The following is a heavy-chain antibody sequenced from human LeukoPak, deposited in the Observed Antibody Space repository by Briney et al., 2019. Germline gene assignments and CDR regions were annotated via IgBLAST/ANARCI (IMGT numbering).Heavy chain of an antibody. CDR2: ISGGSSFT. CDR3: ARDLGYSSGPNY. Sequence: GGSLRFSCAASGFSFSSFSMNWVRQAPGKGLEWVSYISGGSSFTYYVDSVKGRFTISRDNAKNSLYLQMNSLRAEDTAVYYCARDLGYSSGPNYWGQGTRVTVSS. CDR1: GFSFSSFS. J-gene: IGHJ4*02. V-gene: IGHV3-21*01. D-gene: IGHD6-19*01.